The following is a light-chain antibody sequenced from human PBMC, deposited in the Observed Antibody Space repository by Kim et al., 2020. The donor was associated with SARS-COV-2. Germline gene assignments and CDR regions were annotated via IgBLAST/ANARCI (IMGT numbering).Light chain of an antibody. Sequence: DIQMTQSPASLSASVGDRVTITCQASQDIYNSLSWYQQRPGKAPKLLICDASNVQSGVPSRFSGSGSGTDFTFTITSLQPEDIGRYYCQQYDSLPMSFGQGTRLEIK. V-gene: IGKV1-33*01. CDR2: DAS. CDR1: QDIYNS. J-gene: IGKJ5*01. CDR3: QQYDSLPMS.